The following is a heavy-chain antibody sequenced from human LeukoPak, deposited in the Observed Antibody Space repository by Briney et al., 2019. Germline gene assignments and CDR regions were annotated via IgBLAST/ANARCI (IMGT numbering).Heavy chain of an antibody. CDR3: AREPHTRAFDI. Sequence: GGSLRLSCAASGFPFSTHAMYWVRQAPGKGLQWVAFISYDGTIKYYVDSVKGRFTISRDNSKNTLYLQMNSLRAEDTAVYYSAREPHTRAFDIWGXXXXXTXSS. CDR1: GFPFSTHA. V-gene: IGHV3-30-3*01. CDR2: ISYDGTIK. J-gene: IGHJ3*02.